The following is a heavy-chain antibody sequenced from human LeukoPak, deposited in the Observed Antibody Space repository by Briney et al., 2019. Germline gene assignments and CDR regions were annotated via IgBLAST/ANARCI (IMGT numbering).Heavy chain of an antibody. Sequence: GGSLRLSCAASGFTFSSYGMHWVRQAPGKGLEWVAVIWYDGSNKYYADSVKGRFTISRDNSKNTLYLQMNCLRAEDTAVYYCARDNAGIAAAVLDYWGQGTLVTVSS. CDR1: GFTFSSYG. V-gene: IGHV3-33*01. D-gene: IGHD6-13*01. CDR3: ARDNAGIAAAVLDY. CDR2: IWYDGSNK. J-gene: IGHJ4*02.